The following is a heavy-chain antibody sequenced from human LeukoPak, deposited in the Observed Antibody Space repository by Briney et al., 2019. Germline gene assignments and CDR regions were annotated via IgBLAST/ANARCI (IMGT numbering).Heavy chain of an antibody. Sequence: RSGGSLRLSCAASGFTFSDYYMSWIRQAPGKGLEWVSYISSSGSTIYYADSVKGRFTISRDNAENSLYLQMNSLRAEDTAVYYCASRRMGPNYVGWFDPWGQGTLVTVSS. D-gene: IGHD1-7*01. CDR3: ASRRMGPNYVGWFDP. CDR2: ISSSGSTI. V-gene: IGHV3-11*04. CDR1: GFTFSDYY. J-gene: IGHJ5*02.